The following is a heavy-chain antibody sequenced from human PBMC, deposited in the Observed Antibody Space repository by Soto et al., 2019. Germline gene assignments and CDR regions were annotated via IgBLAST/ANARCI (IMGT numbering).Heavy chain of an antibody. V-gene: IGHV4-30-4*01. CDR1: GGSISSGDYY. CDR3: ARLLRYFEFSLSFDP. J-gene: IGHJ5*02. Sequence: SETLSLTCTVSGGSISSGDYYWSWIRQPPGKGLEWIGYIYYSGSTNYNPSLKSRVTISVDTSKNQFSLKLSSVTAADTAVYYCARLLRYFEFSLSFDPWGQGTLVTVSS. CDR2: IYYSGST. D-gene: IGHD3-9*01.